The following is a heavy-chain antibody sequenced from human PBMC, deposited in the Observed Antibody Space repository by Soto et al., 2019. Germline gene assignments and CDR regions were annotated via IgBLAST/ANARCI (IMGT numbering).Heavy chain of an antibody. CDR1: VGSSSSSKW. Sequence: SLAGAVSVGSSSSSKWWNCVRRPPGKGLEWIGEIYHSGSTNYNPCLKSRVTISVDKSKNQFYLKLSSVTAADTAVYYCARAAQDGDFDYWGQGTLVTVSS. CDR2: IYHSGST. V-gene: IGHV4-4*02. D-gene: IGHD4-17*01. J-gene: IGHJ4*02. CDR3: ARAAQDGDFDY.